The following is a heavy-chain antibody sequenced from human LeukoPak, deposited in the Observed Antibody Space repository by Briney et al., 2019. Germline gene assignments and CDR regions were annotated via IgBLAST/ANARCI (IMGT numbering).Heavy chain of an antibody. V-gene: IGHV5-51*01. Sequence: GESLKISCKGSGYSFTSYWIGWVRQMPGKGLEWMGIIYPGDSDTRYSPSFQGQVTISADKSISTAYLQWSSLKASDTAMYYCARLSLPRRIAAAGTWFDPWGQGTLVTVSS. CDR2: IYPGDSDT. D-gene: IGHD6-13*01. J-gene: IGHJ5*02. CDR3: ARLSLPRRIAAAGTWFDP. CDR1: GYSFTSYW.